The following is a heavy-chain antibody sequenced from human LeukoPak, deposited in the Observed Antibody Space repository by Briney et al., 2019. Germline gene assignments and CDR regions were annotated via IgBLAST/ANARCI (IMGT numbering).Heavy chain of an antibody. V-gene: IGHV1-46*01. D-gene: IGHD6-19*01. CDR1: EYTFTSYY. J-gene: IGHJ4*02. CDR3: ARGGGGVAGQLSPDY. Sequence: ASVKVSCKASEYTFTSYYMHWVRHAPGQGLEWMGIINPSGGSTSYAQKFQGRVTMTRDTSTYTVYMELSSLRSEDTAVYYCARGGGGVAGQLSPDYWGQGTLVTVSP. CDR2: INPSGGST.